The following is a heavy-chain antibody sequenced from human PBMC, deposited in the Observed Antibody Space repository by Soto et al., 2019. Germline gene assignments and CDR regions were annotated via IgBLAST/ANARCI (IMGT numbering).Heavy chain of an antibody. CDR3: AKLFWGGPAAIWFDT. J-gene: IGHJ5*02. Sequence: SVKVSCKASGGTFSSYAISWVRQAPGQGLEWMGGIIPIFGTANYAQKFQGRVTITADESTSTAYMELSSLRSEDTAVYYCAKLFWGGPAAIWFDTWGQGTLVTVSS. V-gene: IGHV1-69*13. CDR2: IIPIFGTA. CDR1: GGTFSSYA. D-gene: IGHD2-2*01.